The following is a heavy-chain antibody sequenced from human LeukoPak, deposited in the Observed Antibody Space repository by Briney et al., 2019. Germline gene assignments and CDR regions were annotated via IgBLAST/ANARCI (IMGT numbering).Heavy chain of an antibody. V-gene: IGHV4-30-4*01. CDR2: IYYSGST. D-gene: IGHD2-15*01. CDR1: GGSISSGDYY. Sequence: SQTLSLTCTVSGGSISSGDYYWSWIRQPPGKGLEWIGYIYYSGSTYYNPSLKSRVTISVDTSKNQFSLKLSSVTAADTAVYYCARAKRPGCSGGSCYPYYFDYWGQGTLVTVSS. J-gene: IGHJ4*02. CDR3: ARAKRPGCSGGSCYPYYFDY.